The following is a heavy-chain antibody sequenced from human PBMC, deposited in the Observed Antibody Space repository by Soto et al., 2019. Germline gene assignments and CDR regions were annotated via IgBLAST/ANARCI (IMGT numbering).Heavy chain of an antibody. CDR3: AKGSGGYRPYYFDS. J-gene: IGHJ4*02. Sequence: EVQVLESGGGLVQLGGSLRLSCAASGFTYSSYAMGWVRRAPGKGLEWVSAIGGGGITTYYADSVKGRFTMSRDNSKNTVFLQMNSLSAEDTAFYYCAKGSGGYRPYYFDSWGQGTLVTVSA. CDR2: IGGGGITT. CDR1: GFTYSSYA. V-gene: IGHV3-23*01. D-gene: IGHD5-18*01.